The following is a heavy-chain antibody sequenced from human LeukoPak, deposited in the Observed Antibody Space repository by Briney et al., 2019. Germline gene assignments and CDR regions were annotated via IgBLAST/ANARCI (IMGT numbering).Heavy chain of an antibody. J-gene: IGHJ4*02. CDR3: AKVGIAVAGTFDY. D-gene: IGHD6-19*01. CDR2: ISGSGGST. CDR1: GFTFSSYA. V-gene: IGHV3-23*01. Sequence: PGGSLRLSCAASGFTFSSYAMSWVRQAPGKGREWVSAISGSGGSTYYADSAKGRFTISRDNSKNTLYLQMNSLRAEDTAVYYCAKVGIAVAGTFDYWGQGTLVTVSS.